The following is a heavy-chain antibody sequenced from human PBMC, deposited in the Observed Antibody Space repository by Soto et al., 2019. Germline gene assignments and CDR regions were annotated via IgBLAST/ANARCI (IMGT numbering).Heavy chain of an antibody. V-gene: IGHV5-51*01. CDR2: IYPRHSDT. CDR3: ARSEELRSSYGIDV. CDR1: GSSFTSYW. D-gene: IGHD3-10*01. J-gene: IGHJ6*02. Sequence: GVSLKISCSGSGSSFTSYWIGWVRQMPGKGLECVGIIYPRHSDTRYSPSFQGQITISADNSISTAYLQWSSLKASDTAMYYCARSEELRSSYGIDVRGQGTTVTVFS.